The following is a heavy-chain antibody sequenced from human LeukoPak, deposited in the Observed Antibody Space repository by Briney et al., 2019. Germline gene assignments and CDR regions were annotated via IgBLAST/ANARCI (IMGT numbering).Heavy chain of an antibody. CDR1: GGSISSYY. D-gene: IGHD2-15*01. J-gene: IGHJ5*02. Sequence: SETLSLTCTVTGGSISSYYWSWIRQPAGKGLEWIGRIYTRGSTNYNPSLKSRVTMSVDTSKNQFSLKLSSVAAADTAVYYCAREWWDYNWFDPWGQGTLVTVSS. V-gene: IGHV4-4*07. CDR3: AREWWDYNWFDP. CDR2: IYTRGST.